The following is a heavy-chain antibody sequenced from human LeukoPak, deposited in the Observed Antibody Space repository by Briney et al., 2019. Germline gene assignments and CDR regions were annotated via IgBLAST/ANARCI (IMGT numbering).Heavy chain of an antibody. CDR3: TRPTVGLGGGETYYFDY. CDR1: GFTFGDYA. J-gene: IGHJ4*02. CDR2: IRSKAYGGTT. D-gene: IGHD2-15*01. V-gene: IGHV3-49*04. Sequence: GGSLRLSCTASGFTFGDYAVSWVRQAPGKGLEWVGFIRSKAYGGTTEYAASVKGRFTISRDDSKSIAYLQMNSLKTEDTAVYYCTRPTVGLGGGETYYFDYWGQGTLVTVSS.